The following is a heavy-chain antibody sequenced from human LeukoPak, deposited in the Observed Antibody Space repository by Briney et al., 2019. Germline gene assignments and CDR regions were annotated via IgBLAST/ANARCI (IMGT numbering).Heavy chain of an antibody. Sequence: GGSLRLSCAASGFTFSSYSMNRVRQAPGKGLEWVSSISSSSSYIYYADSVKGRFTISRDNAKNSLYLQMNSLRAEDTAVYYCARVPLELAFDYWGQGTLVTVSS. J-gene: IGHJ4*02. CDR3: ARVPLELAFDY. CDR1: GFTFSSYS. CDR2: ISSSSSYI. V-gene: IGHV3-21*01. D-gene: IGHD5-24*01.